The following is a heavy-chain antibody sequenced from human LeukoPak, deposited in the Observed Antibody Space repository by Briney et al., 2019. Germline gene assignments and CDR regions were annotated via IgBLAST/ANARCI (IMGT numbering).Heavy chain of an antibody. Sequence: PSETLSLTCTVSGGSISSSSYYWGWIRQPPGKGLEWIGSIYYSGSTYYNPSLKSRVTISVDTSKNQFSLKLSSVTAADTAVYYCARDSRRDGYNLDYWGRGTLVTVSS. CDR3: ARDSRRDGYNLDY. J-gene: IGHJ4*02. CDR2: IYYSGST. D-gene: IGHD5-24*01. CDR1: GGSISSSSYY. V-gene: IGHV4-39*07.